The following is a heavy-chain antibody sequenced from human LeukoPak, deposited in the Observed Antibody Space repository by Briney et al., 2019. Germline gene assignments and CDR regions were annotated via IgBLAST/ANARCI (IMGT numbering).Heavy chain of an antibody. D-gene: IGHD5-18*01. V-gene: IGHV4-30-2*01. CDR3: ARREDTAMVLDY. CDR1: GGSISSGGYS. Sequence: PSETLSPTCAVSGGSISSGGYSWSWFRQPPGKGLEWIGYIYHSGSTYYNPSLKSRVTISVDRSKNQFSLKLSSVTAADTAVYYCARREDTAMVLDYWGQGTLVTVSS. J-gene: IGHJ4*02. CDR2: IYHSGST.